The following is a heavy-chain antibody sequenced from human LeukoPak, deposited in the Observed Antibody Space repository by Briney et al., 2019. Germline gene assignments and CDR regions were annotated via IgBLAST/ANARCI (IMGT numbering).Heavy chain of an antibody. J-gene: IGHJ6*02. CDR1: GGTFSSYA. CDR2: IIPIFGIA. Sequence: ASVKVSCKASGGTFSSYAISWVRQAPGQGLEWMGGIIPIFGIANYAQKFQGRVTITADESTSTAYMELSSLRSEDTAVYYCARADIVVVPAGIHYYYGMDVWGQGTTVTVSS. V-gene: IGHV1-69*13. CDR3: ARADIVVVPAGIHYYYGMDV. D-gene: IGHD2-2*02.